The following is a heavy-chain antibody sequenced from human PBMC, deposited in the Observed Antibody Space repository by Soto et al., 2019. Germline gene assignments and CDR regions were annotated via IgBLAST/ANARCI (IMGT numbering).Heavy chain of an antibody. CDR3: ARDPGFGFGYSYAFAMDV. CDR2: ISGYNGNT. Sequence: QVQLVQSGAEVKKPGASVKVSCKASGYTFSNYGISWVRQGPGQGLEWMGWISGYNGNTHDEEKVQDRIKITTDTSTITTYMELRSLRSDDTAVYFCARDPGFGFGYSYAFAMDVWGQGTTVTVSS. D-gene: IGHD5-18*01. CDR1: GYTFSNYG. J-gene: IGHJ6*02. V-gene: IGHV1-18*01.